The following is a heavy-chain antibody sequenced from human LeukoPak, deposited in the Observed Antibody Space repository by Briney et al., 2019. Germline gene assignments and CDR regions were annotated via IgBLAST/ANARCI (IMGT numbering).Heavy chain of an antibody. V-gene: IGHV4-59*01. J-gene: IGHJ4*02. D-gene: IGHD1-26*01. CDR2: IYYNGST. Sequence: SETLSLTCTVSGGSISSYYWSWIRQPPGKGLEWIGYIYYNGSTNYNPSLKSRVTISVDTSKNQFSLKLSSVTAADTAVYYCAREGYSGSAGSDFDYWGQGTLVTVSS. CDR1: GGSISSYY. CDR3: AREGYSGSAGSDFDY.